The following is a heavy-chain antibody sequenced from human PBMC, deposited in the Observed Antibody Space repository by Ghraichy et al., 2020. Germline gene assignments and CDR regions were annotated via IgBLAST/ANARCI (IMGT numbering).Heavy chain of an antibody. J-gene: IGHJ2*01. D-gene: IGHD6-19*01. Sequence: VARTNAEGTSTSYVDSVKGRFTISRDNAKNTLYLQMNSLRAEDTAVYYCVRPVGGMSYFDRWGRGAL. V-gene: IGHV3-74*01. CDR2: TNAEGTST. CDR3: VRPVGGMSYFDR.